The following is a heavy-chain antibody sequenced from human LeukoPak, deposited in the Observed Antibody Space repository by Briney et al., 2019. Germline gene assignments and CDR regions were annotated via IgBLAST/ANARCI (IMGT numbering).Heavy chain of an antibody. CDR1: GFTFSSYA. Sequence: GGSLRLSCAASGFTFSSYAMSWVRQAPGKGLEWVSAISGSGGSTYYADSVKGRFTISRDNSKNTLYLQMNSPRAEDTAVYYCATGYCSSTSCYRPPWFDPWGQGTLVTVSS. V-gene: IGHV3-23*01. J-gene: IGHJ5*02. CDR2: ISGSGGST. D-gene: IGHD2-2*01. CDR3: ATGYCSSTSCYRPPWFDP.